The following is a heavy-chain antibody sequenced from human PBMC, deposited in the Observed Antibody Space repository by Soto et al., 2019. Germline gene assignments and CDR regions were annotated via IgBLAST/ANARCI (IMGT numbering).Heavy chain of an antibody. CDR1: GFTFSSYS. CDR3: ARDRRLLWFGELLSDAFDI. D-gene: IGHD3-10*01. Sequence: EVQLVESGGGLVQPGGSLRLSCAASGFTFSSYSMNWVRQAPGKGLEWVSYISSSSSTIYYADSVKGRFTISRDNANNSLYLQMNSLRAEDTAVYYCARDRRLLWFGELLSDAFDIWGQGTMVTVSS. CDR2: ISSSSSTI. J-gene: IGHJ3*02. V-gene: IGHV3-48*01.